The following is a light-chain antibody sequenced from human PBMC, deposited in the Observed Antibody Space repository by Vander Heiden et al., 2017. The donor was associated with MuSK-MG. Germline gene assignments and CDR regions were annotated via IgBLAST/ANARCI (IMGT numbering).Light chain of an antibody. V-gene: IGLV2-8*01. J-gene: IGLJ3*02. Sequence: QSALTQPPSASGSPGQSVTLSCTGASSDVGGLNFVSWYQQHPANAPNLIIFEVSKRPAGGPERFSGSQSANTASLTVSGLQADDEADYYCSSYAGYNIMFGGGTKLTVL. CDR1: SSDVGGLNF. CDR2: EVS. CDR3: SSYAGYNIM.